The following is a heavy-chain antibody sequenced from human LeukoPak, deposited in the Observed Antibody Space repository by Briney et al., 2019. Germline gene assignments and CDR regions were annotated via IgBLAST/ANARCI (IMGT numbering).Heavy chain of an antibody. V-gene: IGHV4-39*01. CDR3: ARRHPSYYFDY. CDR1: GGSISSSSYY. D-gene: IGHD3-16*02. CDR2: IYYSGST. J-gene: IGHJ4*02. Sequence: SETLSLTCTVSGGSISSSSYYWGWIRQPPGKGLEWIGSIYYSGSTYYNPSLKSRVTISVDTSKNQFSLKLSSVTAADPAVYYCARRHPSYYFDYWGQGTLVTVSS.